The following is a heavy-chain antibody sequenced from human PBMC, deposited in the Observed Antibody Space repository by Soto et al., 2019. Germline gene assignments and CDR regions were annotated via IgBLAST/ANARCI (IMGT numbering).Heavy chain of an antibody. CDR3: ARQGGSSWSHNCFDP. J-gene: IGHJ5*02. CDR1: GYIFTNYW. V-gene: IGHV5-51*01. Sequence: GESLKISCKGSGYIFTNYWIGWVRQMPGKGLEWMGTIYPADSDITYSPSFQGQVTISADKSISTAYLQWNSLKASDTAMYYCARQGGSSWSHNCFDPWGQGTLVTVPQ. CDR2: IYPADSDI. D-gene: IGHD6-13*01.